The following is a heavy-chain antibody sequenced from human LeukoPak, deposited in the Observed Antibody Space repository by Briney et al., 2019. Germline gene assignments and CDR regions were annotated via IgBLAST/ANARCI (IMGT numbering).Heavy chain of an antibody. D-gene: IGHD3-10*01. J-gene: IGHJ4*02. Sequence: GGSLRLSCAASGFTVSSNYMSWVRQAPGKGLEWVSVIYSGGSTYYADSVKGRFTISRDNSKNTLYLQMYSVRAEDTAVYYCAREGASDYFDYWGQGTLVTVSS. V-gene: IGHV3-53*01. CDR3: AREGASDYFDY. CDR2: IYSGGST. CDR1: GFTVSSNY.